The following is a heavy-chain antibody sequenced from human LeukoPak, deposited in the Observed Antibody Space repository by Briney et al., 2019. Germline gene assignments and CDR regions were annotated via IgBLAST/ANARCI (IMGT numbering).Heavy chain of an antibody. V-gene: IGHV3-64*01. CDR3: ARVGGYGTFDY. J-gene: IGHJ4*02. D-gene: IGHD5-18*01. CDR2: ISSNGGST. Sequence: GGSLRLSCAASGFTFSSYAMCWVRQAPGKGLEYVSAISSNGGSTYYANSVKGRFTISRDNSKNTLYLQRGSLRAEDMAVYYCARVGGYGTFDYWGQGTLVTVSS. CDR1: GFTFSSYA.